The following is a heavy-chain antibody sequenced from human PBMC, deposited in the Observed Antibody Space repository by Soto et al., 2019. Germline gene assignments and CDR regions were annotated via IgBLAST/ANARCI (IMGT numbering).Heavy chain of an antibody. CDR2: IWYDGSNK. CDR3: ARDAWGSYRHAYMDV. V-gene: IGHV3-33*01. Sequence: GGSLRLSCAASGFTFSSYGMHWVRQAPGKGLEWVAVIWYDGSNKYYADTVKGRFTISRDNSKNTLYLQMNSLRAEDTAVYYCARDAWGSYRHAYMDVWGKGTTVTSP. D-gene: IGHD3-16*02. J-gene: IGHJ6*03. CDR1: GFTFSSYG.